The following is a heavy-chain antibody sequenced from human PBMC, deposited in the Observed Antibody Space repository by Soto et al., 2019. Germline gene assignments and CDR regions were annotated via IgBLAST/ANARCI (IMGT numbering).Heavy chain of an antibody. D-gene: IGHD6-13*01. CDR2: IKSKTDGGTK. CDR1: GFTFSNAW. J-gene: IGHJ3*02. V-gene: IGHV3-15*01. Sequence: GGSLRLSCAASGFTFSNAWMSWVRQAPGKGLEWVGRIKSKTDGGTKDYAAPVKGRFTISRDDSKNTLYLQMNSLKTEDTAVYYCTIRSGWYFNDAFDIWGQGTMVTVSS. CDR3: TIRSGWYFNDAFDI.